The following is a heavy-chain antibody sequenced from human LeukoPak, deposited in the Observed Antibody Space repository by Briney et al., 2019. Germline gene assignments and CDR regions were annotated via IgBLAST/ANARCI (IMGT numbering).Heavy chain of an antibody. Sequence: SETLSLTCSVSGGSIFSHGWTWIRQPAGKVLEWIGRIYTSGSTDYNPSLASRVTMSLDTSQNQFSLKLTSLTAADTAIYYCAREARDHNHGSGYYNDHWGQGTLVTVSS. D-gene: IGHD3-22*01. J-gene: IGHJ5*02. CDR1: GGSIFSHG. CDR2: IYTSGST. V-gene: IGHV4-4*07. CDR3: AREARDHNHGSGYYNDH.